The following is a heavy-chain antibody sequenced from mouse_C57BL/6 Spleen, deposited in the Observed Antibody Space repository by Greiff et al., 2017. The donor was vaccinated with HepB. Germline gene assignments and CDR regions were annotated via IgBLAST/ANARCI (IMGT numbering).Heavy chain of an antibody. CDR2: IDPSDSYT. CDR1: GYTFTSYW. V-gene: IGHV1-69*01. Sequence: VQLQQPGAELVMPGASVKLSCKASGYTFTSYWMHWVKQRPGQGLEWIGEIDPSDSYTNYNQKFKGKSTVTVDKSSSTAYMQISSLTSEDSAVYYCARTPVVAKGMDYWGQGTSVTVSS. J-gene: IGHJ4*01. CDR3: ARTPVVAKGMDY. D-gene: IGHD1-1*01.